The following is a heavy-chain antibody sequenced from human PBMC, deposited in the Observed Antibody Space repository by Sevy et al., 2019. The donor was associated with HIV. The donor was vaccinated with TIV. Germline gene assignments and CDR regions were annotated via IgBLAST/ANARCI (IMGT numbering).Heavy chain of an antibody. D-gene: IGHD1-1*01. V-gene: IGHV3-7*03. CDR2: IKQDGSEK. J-gene: IGHJ6*03. Sequence: GGSLRLSCAASGFTFSSDWMSWVRQAPGKGLEWVANIKQDGSEKYYVDSVKGRFTISRDNAKNSLYLQMNSLRAEDTAVYYCARGKVQYYMDVWGKGTTVTVSS. CDR1: GFTFSSDW. CDR3: ARGKVQYYMDV.